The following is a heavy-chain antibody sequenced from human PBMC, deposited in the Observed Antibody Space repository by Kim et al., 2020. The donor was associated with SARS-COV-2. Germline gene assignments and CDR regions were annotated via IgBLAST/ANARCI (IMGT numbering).Heavy chain of an antibody. CDR2: IPYDGSNK. D-gene: IGHD3-22*01. J-gene: IGHJ3*02. Sequence: GGSLRLSCAASGFTFSSYALHWVRQAPGKGLEWVAVIPYDGSNKYYADSVKGRFTISRDNSKNTLYLQMNSLRAEDTAVYYCARDNYDGAFDIWGQGTMVTVSS. V-gene: IGHV3-30*04. CDR1: GFTFSSYA. CDR3: ARDNYDGAFDI.